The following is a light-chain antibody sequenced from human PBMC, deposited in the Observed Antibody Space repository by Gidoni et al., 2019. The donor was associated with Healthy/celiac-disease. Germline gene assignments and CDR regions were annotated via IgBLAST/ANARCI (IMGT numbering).Light chain of an antibody. V-gene: IGKV1-39*01. CDR2: AAS. J-gene: IGKJ4*01. Sequence: QMTQSPSSLSASVGDRVTITCRASQSISSYLNWYQQKPGKAPKLLIYAASSLQSGVPSRFSGSGSGTDFTLTISSLQPEDFATYYCQQSYSTPLTFGGGTKVEIK. CDR1: QSISSY. CDR3: QQSYSTPLT.